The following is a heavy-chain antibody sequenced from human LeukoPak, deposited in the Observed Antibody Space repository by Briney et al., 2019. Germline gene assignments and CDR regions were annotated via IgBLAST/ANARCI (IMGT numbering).Heavy chain of an antibody. CDR1: GCTFTGYY. D-gene: IGHD1-26*01. V-gene: IGHV1-2*02. CDR2: INPNSGGT. J-gene: IGHJ4*02. Sequence: ASVKVSCKASGCTFTGYYMYWLRQAPGQGLEWMGWINPNSGGTNYAQNFQGRVTMTRDTSISTAYMELSGLRSDDTAVYYCARTRGSYSLDYWGQGSLVTVSS. CDR3: ARTRGSYSLDY.